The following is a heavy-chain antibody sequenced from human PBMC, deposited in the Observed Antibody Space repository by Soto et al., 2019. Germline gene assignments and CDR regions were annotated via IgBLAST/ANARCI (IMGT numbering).Heavy chain of an antibody. CDR2: ISSSSSTI. Sequence: GGSLRLSCAASGFTFSSYSMNWVRQAPGKGLEWVSYISSSSSTIYYADSVKGRFTISRDNAKNSLYLQMNSLRAEDTAVYYCATELECAFDIWGQGTMVTVSS. J-gene: IGHJ3*02. CDR1: GFTFSSYS. CDR3: ATELECAFDI. D-gene: IGHD1-26*01. V-gene: IGHV3-48*01.